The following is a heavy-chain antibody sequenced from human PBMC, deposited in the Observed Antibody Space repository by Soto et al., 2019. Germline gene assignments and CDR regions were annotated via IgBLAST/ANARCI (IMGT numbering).Heavy chain of an antibody. Sequence: QVQLVQSGAEVKRPGASVKVSCKASGYTFTTYYMHWVRQAPGQGLEWLGIINPNGGSTTYAQKFQGRVTMTRGTSTSIVYLELSSLRSEDTAVYYCARAGYCSGGTCFHGNCDYWGEGTLVIVSA. CDR2: INPNGGST. D-gene: IGHD2-15*01. CDR1: GYTFTTYY. V-gene: IGHV1-46*01. J-gene: IGHJ4*02. CDR3: ARAGYCSGGTCFHGNCDY.